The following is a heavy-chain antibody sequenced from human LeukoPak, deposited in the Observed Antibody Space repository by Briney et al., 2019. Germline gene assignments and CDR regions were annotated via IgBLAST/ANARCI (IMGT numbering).Heavy chain of an antibody. Sequence: ASVTVSCKASGYTFADYYLHWVRQAPGQGLEWMGCIDPDSGGTNYTQKFQGRVTMTRDTSIRTAYMELSRLRSDDTAVYYCAREYYDSSGRKHAFENWGQGTMLTVSS. CDR2: IDPDSGGT. CDR3: AREYYDSSGRKHAFEN. J-gene: IGHJ3*02. V-gene: IGHV1-2*02. CDR1: GYTFADYY. D-gene: IGHD3-22*01.